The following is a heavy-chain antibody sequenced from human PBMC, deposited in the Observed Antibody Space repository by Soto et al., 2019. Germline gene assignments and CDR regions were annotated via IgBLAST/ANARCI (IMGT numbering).Heavy chain of an antibody. J-gene: IGHJ4*02. Sequence: GESLKICCKGSGYSFTSYWIGWVRQMPGKGLEWMGIIYPGDSDTRYSPSFQGQVTISADKSISTAYLQWSSLKASDTAMYYCARPGSGIAAAGTLYFDYWGQGTLVTVSS. CDR2: IYPGDSDT. V-gene: IGHV5-51*01. CDR1: GYSFTSYW. CDR3: ARPGSGIAAAGTLYFDY. D-gene: IGHD6-13*01.